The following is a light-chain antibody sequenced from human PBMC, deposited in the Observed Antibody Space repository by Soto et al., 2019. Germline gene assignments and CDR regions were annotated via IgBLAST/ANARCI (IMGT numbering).Light chain of an antibody. V-gene: IGKV3-11*01. Sequence: EIVLTQSPATLSLSPGERATLSCSASQSVSSYLAWYQQKPGQAPRLLIYDASNRATGIPARFSGSGSGTDFTLTISCLEPEDFAVYYCQQRSNWPPIFTFGPGTKVDIK. CDR1: QSVSSY. CDR3: QQRSNWPPIFT. CDR2: DAS. J-gene: IGKJ3*01.